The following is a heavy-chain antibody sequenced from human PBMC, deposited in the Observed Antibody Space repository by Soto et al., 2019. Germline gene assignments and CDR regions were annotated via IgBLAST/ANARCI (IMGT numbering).Heavy chain of an antibody. CDR3: AREGCSGGSCYTIGE. V-gene: IGHV3-33*01. D-gene: IGHD2-15*01. Sequence: QVQLVESGGGVVQPGRSLRLSCAASGFTFSSYGMHWVRQAPGKGLEWVAVIWYDGSNKYYADSVKGRFTISRDNSKNTLYLQMKSLRAEDTAVYYCAREGCSGGSCYTIGEWGQGTLVNVSS. CDR2: IWYDGSNK. CDR1: GFTFSSYG. J-gene: IGHJ4*02.